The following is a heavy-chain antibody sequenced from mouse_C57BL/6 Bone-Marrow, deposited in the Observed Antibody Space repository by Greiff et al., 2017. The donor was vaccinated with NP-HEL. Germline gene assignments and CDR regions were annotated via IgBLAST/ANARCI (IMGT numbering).Heavy chain of an antibody. V-gene: IGHV1-55*01. J-gene: IGHJ2*01. CDR1: GYTFTSYW. CDR2: IYPGSGST. D-gene: IGHD2-1*01. CDR3: GRGGDDNCDFDY. Sequence: QVQLQQPGAELVKPGASVKMSCKASGYTFTSYWLTWVKQRPGQGLEWIGDIYPGSGSTNYNEKFKRKATLTVDTSSSTAYMQLSSLTSEDSAVYYCGRGGDDNCDFDYWGQGTTLTVSS.